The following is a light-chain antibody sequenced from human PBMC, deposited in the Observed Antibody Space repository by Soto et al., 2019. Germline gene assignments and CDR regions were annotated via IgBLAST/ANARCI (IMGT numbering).Light chain of an antibody. V-gene: IGKV1-39*01. Sequence: DIQMTQSPSSLSASVEDRVIITCRARQSISNHLNWYQQKPGKAPKLLIFAASSLQSGVPSRFSGSRSGPDFTLPITSLQPEDFAPYYYQQSYSSPPTFGQGTKVHSK. CDR3: QQSYSSPPT. CDR2: AAS. J-gene: IGKJ1*01. CDR1: QSISNH.